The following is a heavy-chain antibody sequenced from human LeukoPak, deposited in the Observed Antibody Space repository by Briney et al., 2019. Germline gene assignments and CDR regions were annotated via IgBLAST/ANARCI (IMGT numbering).Heavy chain of an antibody. CDR2: ISPSDGDT. Sequence: ASVKVSCKASGYSFTNYWMHWVRQAPGQGLEWMGIISPSDGDTNYAHKFQGRVTMTRDTSTSIVYMELSSLRSEDTAVYYCARGGYCSSTSRYAEGYYFDYWGQGSLVTVSS. J-gene: IGHJ4*02. CDR3: ARGGYCSSTSRYAEGYYFDY. V-gene: IGHV1-46*01. CDR1: GYSFTNYW. D-gene: IGHD2-2*01.